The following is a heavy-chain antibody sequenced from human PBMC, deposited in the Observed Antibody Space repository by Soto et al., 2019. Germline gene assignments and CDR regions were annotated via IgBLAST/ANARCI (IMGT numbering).Heavy chain of an antibody. D-gene: IGHD5-12*01. CDR2: ISHLDTP. CDR1: GGSMSYSGFS. V-gene: IGHV4-30-2*06. Sequence: PSETLSLTCTVSGGSMSYSGFSWSWIRQSPGKGLEWIGYISHLDTPYFHPSFKSRVTMSIDRRRTQFCLKLSSMTAADTAVYFCARGAGYDPFDHWGQGVLVTVSS. J-gene: IGHJ4*02. CDR3: ARGAGYDPFDH.